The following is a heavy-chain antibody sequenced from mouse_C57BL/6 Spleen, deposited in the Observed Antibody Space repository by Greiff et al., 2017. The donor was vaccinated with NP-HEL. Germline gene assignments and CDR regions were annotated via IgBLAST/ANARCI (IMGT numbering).Heavy chain of an antibody. CDR3: ARFYGSRYWYFDV. D-gene: IGHD1-1*01. Sequence: EVQLQQSGPGLVKPSQSLSLTCSVTGYSITSGYYWNWIRQFPGNKLEWMGYISYDGSNNYNPSLKNRISITPYTSKNQFFLKLNSVTTEDTATYYCARFYGSRYWYFDVWGTGTTVTVSS. CDR1: GYSITSGYY. V-gene: IGHV3-6*01. CDR2: ISYDGSN. J-gene: IGHJ1*03.